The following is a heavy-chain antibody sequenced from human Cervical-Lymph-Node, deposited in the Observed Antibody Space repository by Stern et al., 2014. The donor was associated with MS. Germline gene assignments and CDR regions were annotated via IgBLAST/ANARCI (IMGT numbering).Heavy chain of an antibody. CDR2: ISAYNGKT. CDR1: GYTFTSYG. D-gene: IGHD2-2*01. J-gene: IGHJ6*02. CDR3: ARSGYCSSTSCYLVSYYGMDV. V-gene: IGHV1-18*01. Sequence: VQLVESGAEVKKPGASVKVSCKASGYTFTSYGISWVRQAPGQGLEWMGWISAYNGKTNYAQKLPGRVTMTTYTSTSTAYMELRSLRSDDTAVYYCARSGYCSSTSCYLVSYYGMDVWGQGTPVTVSS.